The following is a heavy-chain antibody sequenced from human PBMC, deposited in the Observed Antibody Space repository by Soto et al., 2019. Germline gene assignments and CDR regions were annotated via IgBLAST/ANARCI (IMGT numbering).Heavy chain of an antibody. Sequence: GGSLRLSCAASGFTFSSYAMSWVRQAPGKGLEWVSAISGSGGSTYYADSVKGRFTISRDNSKNTLYLQMNSLRAEDTAVYYCANSYYYDSSGYYLPYYFDYWGQGTLVTVSS. CDR1: GFTFSSYA. J-gene: IGHJ4*02. V-gene: IGHV3-23*01. D-gene: IGHD3-22*01. CDR3: ANSYYYDSSGYYLPYYFDY. CDR2: ISGSGGST.